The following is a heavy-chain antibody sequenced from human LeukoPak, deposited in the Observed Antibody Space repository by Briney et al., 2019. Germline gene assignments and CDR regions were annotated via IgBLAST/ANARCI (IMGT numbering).Heavy chain of an antibody. J-gene: IGHJ6*03. D-gene: IGHD3-22*01. CDR2: IYPSGST. CDR3: ARLKFYDSTGYTPVYYMDV. Sequence: SETLSLTCTVSGGSIISYYWSWVRQSAGKGLEWIGRIYPSGSTECNTSLKSRVTMSVDMSKKQFSLKLTSVTAADTAVYYCARLKFYDSTGYTPVYYMDVSGKGTTVTVSS. V-gene: IGHV4-4*07. CDR1: GGSIISYY.